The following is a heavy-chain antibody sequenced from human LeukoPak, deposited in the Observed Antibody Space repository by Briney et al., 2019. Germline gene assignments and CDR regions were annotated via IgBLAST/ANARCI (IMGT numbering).Heavy chain of an antibody. CDR1: GFTFSSYS. CDR2: ISSSSSYI. D-gene: IGHD5-12*01. J-gene: IGHJ4*02. Sequence: GGSLRLSCAASGFTFSSYSMNWVRQAPGKGLEWVSSISSSSSYIYYADSVKGRFTISRDNAKNSLYLQMNSLRAEDTAVYYCARDPRSDIVATILDYWGQGTLVTVSS. V-gene: IGHV3-21*01. CDR3: ARDPRSDIVATILDY.